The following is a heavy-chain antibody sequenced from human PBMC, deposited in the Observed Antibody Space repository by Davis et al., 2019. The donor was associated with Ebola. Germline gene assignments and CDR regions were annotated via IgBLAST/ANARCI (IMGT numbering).Heavy chain of an antibody. CDR1: GFTFSSYS. CDR2: IGSSSSYI. D-gene: IGHD6-13*01. Sequence: PGGSLRLSCAASGFTFSSYSMNWVRQAPGKGLEWVSSIGSSSSYIYYADSVKGRFTISRDNAKNSLYLQMNSLRAEDTAVYYCARERPSRAAGAEDEAFDIWGQGTMVTVSS. J-gene: IGHJ3*02. CDR3: ARERPSRAAGAEDEAFDI. V-gene: IGHV3-21*01.